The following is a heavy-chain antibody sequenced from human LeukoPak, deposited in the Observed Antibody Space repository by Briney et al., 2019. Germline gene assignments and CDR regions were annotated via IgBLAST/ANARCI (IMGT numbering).Heavy chain of an antibody. Sequence: SSETLSLTCTVSGGSISNYYWSLIRQPPGKGLEWIGYIYYSGSTNYNHSLKSRVTISVDTSKNQFSLKLSSVTAADTAVYYCARRLGRPNTDIDYWGQGTLVTVSS. V-gene: IGHV4-59*01. J-gene: IGHJ4*02. CDR2: IYYSGST. CDR1: GGSISNYY. D-gene: IGHD3-16*01. CDR3: ARRLGRPNTDIDY.